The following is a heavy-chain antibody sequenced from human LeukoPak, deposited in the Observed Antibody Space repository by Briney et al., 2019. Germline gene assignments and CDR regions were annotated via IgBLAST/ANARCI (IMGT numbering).Heavy chain of an antibody. CDR3: AKEGEVIVGLQAYGFDI. CDR2: IRYDGSNK. D-gene: IGHD2-15*01. Sequence: GGSLSLSCTASGFTFSSYGIHWVRQSPGRGLEWVAFIRYDGSNKFYADSVKGRFTISRDNSKNTLSLQMNSLRAGDTAVYYCAKEGEVIVGLQAYGFDIRGQGTMVTVSS. J-gene: IGHJ3*02. CDR1: GFTFSSYG. V-gene: IGHV3-30*02.